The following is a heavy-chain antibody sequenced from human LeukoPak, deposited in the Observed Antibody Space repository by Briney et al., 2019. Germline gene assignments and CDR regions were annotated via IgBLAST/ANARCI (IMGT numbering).Heavy chain of an antibody. V-gene: IGHV3-7*01. CDR1: GFTFSNYW. J-gene: IGHJ3*02. CDR2: IRQDGSEK. CDR3: AREVIYCSGGGCYSGAFDI. Sequence: GGSLRLSCAASGFTFSNYWMSWVRQAPGKGLEWVANIRQDGSEKYYVDSVKGRFTISRDNAKNSLYLQMNSLRAEDTAVYYCAREVIYCSGGGCYSGAFDIWGQGTMVTVSS. D-gene: IGHD2-15*01.